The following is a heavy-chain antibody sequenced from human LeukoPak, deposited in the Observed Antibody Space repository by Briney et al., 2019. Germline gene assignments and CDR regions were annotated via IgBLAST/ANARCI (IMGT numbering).Heavy chain of an antibody. CDR1: GFTFSSYA. CDR3: AREYDSGSYYNFGY. J-gene: IGHJ4*02. V-gene: IGHV3-30*04. Sequence: GRSLRLSCAASGFTFSSYAMHWVRQAPGKGLEWVAVISYDGSKKYYADSVKGRFTISRDNAKNSLYLQMNSLRAEDTAVYYCAREYDSGSYYNFGYWGQGTLVTVSS. CDR2: ISYDGSKK. D-gene: IGHD3-10*01.